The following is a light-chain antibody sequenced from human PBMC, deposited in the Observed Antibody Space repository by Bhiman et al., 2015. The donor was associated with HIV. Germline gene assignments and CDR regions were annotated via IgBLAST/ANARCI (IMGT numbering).Light chain of an antibody. CDR3: SSYTVSSPSVI. J-gene: IGLJ2*01. V-gene: IGLV1-40*01. CDR1: SSSIGAGYD. CDR2: GNI. Sequence: QSVLTQSPSVSGAPGQRVTISCTGSSSSIGAGYDVHWYQQLPGKAPKLLLYGNINRPSGVPDRFSGSKSGASASLAISGLQPEDEAEYHCSSYTVSSPSVIFGGGTKLTVL.